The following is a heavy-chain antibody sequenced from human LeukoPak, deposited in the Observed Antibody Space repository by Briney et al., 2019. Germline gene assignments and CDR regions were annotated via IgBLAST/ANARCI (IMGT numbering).Heavy chain of an antibody. D-gene: IGHD2-15*01. J-gene: IGHJ6*02. CDR2: ISGSGGST. V-gene: IGHV3-23*01. Sequence: PGGSLRLSCAASGFTLSSHTMSWVRQAPGKGLEWVSGISGSGGSTDYADSVKGRFTISRDNSKNTLYLQMNSLRAEDTAVYYCASRLLSAYYYGMDVWGQGTTVTVSS. CDR1: GFTLSSHT. CDR3: ASRLLSAYYYGMDV.